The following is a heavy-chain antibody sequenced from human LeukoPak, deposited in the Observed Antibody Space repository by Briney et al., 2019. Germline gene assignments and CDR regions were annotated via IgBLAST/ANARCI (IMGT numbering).Heavy chain of an antibody. CDR1: GFTFSSYG. Sequence: GGSLRLSCAASGFTFSSYGLSWVRQAPGKGLEWLSSISGSGGSTYYADSVKGRFTISRDNSMNTLYLQMHSLRAEDMAVYYCAKPVVVITPYYFDYWGQGTLVTVSS. CDR3: AKPVVVITPYYFDY. CDR2: ISGSGGST. V-gene: IGHV3-23*01. J-gene: IGHJ4*02. D-gene: IGHD3-22*01.